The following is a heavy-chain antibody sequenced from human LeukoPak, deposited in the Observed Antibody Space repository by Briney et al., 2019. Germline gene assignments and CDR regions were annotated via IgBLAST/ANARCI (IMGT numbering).Heavy chain of an antibody. V-gene: IGHV1-46*01. J-gene: IGHJ5*02. CDR1: GYTFTKYF. CDR3: ARRDCVGDCYSNWFDP. D-gene: IGHD2-21*02. Sequence: ASVKVSCKVSGYTFTKYFMHWVRQAPGQGLEWMGVINPRGGSTGYAQKFQGRITMTTDMSTRTVYMELSSLESEDTAVYYCARRDCVGDCYSNWFDPWGQGTLVTVSS. CDR2: INPRGGST.